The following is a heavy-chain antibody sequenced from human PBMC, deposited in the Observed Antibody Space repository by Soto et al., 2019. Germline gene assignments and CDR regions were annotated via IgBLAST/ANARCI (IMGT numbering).Heavy chain of an antibody. CDR2: IYYSGST. CDR3: ARGVLYSSSLTADYFDY. Sequence: SETLSLTCTVSGGSISSYYWSWIRQPPGKGLEWLGYIYYSGSTNYNHSLKSRVTISVDTSKNQFSLKLSSVTAADTAVYYCARGVLYSSSLTADYFDYWGQGTLVTVSS. D-gene: IGHD6-13*01. V-gene: IGHV4-59*01. J-gene: IGHJ4*02. CDR1: GGSISSYY.